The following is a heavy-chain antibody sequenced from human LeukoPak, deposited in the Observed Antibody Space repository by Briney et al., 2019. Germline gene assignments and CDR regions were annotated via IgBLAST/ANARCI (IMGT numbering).Heavy chain of an antibody. CDR2: INPNSGGT. V-gene: IGHV1-2*02. CDR1: EYTFIDYY. CDR3: AREGSSSSQSIDYYYMDV. Sequence: VASVKVSCKASEYTFIDYYIHWVRQAPGQGLEWMGWINPNSGGTNYAQKFQGRVTMTRDTSISTAYMELSRLRSDDTAVFYCAREGSSSSQSIDYYYMDVWGKGTTVTVSS. J-gene: IGHJ6*03. D-gene: IGHD6-6*01.